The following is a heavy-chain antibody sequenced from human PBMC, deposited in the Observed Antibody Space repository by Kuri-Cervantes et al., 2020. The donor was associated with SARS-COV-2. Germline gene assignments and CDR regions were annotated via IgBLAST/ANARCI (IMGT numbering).Heavy chain of an antibody. CDR1: GFTFSSYG. CDR2: ISYDGSNK. Sequence: GGSLRLSCAASGFTFSSYGMHWVRQAPGKGLEWVAVISYDGSNKYYADSVKGRFTISRDNSKNTLYLQMNSLGAEDTAVYYCAKALGNYYYYGMDVWGQGTTVTVSS. J-gene: IGHJ6*02. V-gene: IGHV3-30*18. D-gene: IGHD7-27*01. CDR3: AKALGNYYYYGMDV.